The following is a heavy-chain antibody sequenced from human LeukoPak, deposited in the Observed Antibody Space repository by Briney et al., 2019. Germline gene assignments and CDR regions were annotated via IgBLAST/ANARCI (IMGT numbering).Heavy chain of an antibody. CDR1: GYTFTSYG. CDR3: ARDSIAAAGTRWFDP. D-gene: IGHD6-13*01. V-gene: IGHV1-18*04. J-gene: IGHJ5*02. CDR2: ISAYNGNT. Sequence: GASVKVSCKASGYTFTSYGISWVRQAPGQGLEWMGWISAYNGNTNYAQKLQGRVTMATDTSTSTAYMELRSLRSDDTAVYYCARDSIAAAGTRWFDPWGQGTLVTVSS.